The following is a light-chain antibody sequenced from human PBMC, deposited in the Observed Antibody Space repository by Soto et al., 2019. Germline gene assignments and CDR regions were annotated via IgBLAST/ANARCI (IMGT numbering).Light chain of an antibody. J-gene: IGLJ1*01. Sequence: QSALTQPASVSGSPGQSITISCTGTSSDVGSYNLVSWYQQHPGKAPKLMIYEGSKRPSGVSNRLSGSKSGNTASLTISGLQAEYEADYYCCSFAGSSTSYVFGTGTKVTVL. CDR2: EGS. CDR3: CSFAGSSTSYV. V-gene: IGLV2-23*01. CDR1: SSDVGSYNL.